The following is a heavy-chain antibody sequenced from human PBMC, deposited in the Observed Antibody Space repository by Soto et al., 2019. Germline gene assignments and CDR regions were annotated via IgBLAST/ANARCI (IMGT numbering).Heavy chain of an antibody. CDR2: ISSSSSYI. CDR3: APRGYYDILTGYYGFDP. CDR1: GFTFSSYS. Sequence: GGSLRLSCAASGFTFSSYSMNWVRQAPGKGLEWVSSISSSSSYIYYADSVKGRFTISRDNAKNSLYLQMNSLRAEDTAVYYCAPRGYYDILTGYYGFDPWGQGTLVTVSS. D-gene: IGHD3-9*01. J-gene: IGHJ5*02. V-gene: IGHV3-21*01.